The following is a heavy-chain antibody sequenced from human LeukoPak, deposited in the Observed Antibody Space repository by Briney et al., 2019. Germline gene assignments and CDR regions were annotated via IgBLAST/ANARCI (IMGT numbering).Heavy chain of an antibody. Sequence: GGSLSLSCAASGFTFSTCGMSWVRQAPGKGLEWVSVITRGGGSTYNADSVKGRFTISRDNSRNTLYLQMNSLRAEDTAVYYCAKHRSGNCAFDYWGQGTLVTVSS. CDR3: AKHRSGNCAFDY. CDR2: ITRGGGST. D-gene: IGHD1-26*01. CDR1: GFTFSTCG. J-gene: IGHJ4*02. V-gene: IGHV3-23*01.